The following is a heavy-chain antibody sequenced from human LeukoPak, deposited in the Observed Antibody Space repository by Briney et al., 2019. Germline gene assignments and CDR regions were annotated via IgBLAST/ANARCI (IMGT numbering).Heavy chain of an antibody. V-gene: IGHV3-23*01. CDR2: ISGSGGST. Sequence: GGSLRLSCAASGFTFSSYAMSWVRQAPGKGLEWVSAISGSGGSTYYADSVKGRFTISRDNSKNTLYLQMNSLRAEDTAVYYCATQSTHYDFWSGYYDEAGVVPDYFDYWGQGTLVTVSS. CDR1: GFTFSSYA. CDR3: ATQSTHYDFWSGYYDEAGVVPDYFDY. J-gene: IGHJ4*02. D-gene: IGHD3-3*01.